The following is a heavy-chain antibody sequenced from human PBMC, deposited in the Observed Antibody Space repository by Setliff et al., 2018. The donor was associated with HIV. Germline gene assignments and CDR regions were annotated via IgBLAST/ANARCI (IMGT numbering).Heavy chain of an antibody. J-gene: IGHJ3*02. CDR3: ATSLITVPPDAFDI. D-gene: IGHD4-4*01. V-gene: IGHV4-39*07. CDR1: GGSTCSSSYY. CDR2: IYHNGNT. Sequence: SETLSLTCTVAGGSTCSSSYYWGWIRQPPGMGLEWIASIYHNGNTYYNPSLKSRVTMSVDTSKNQFSLKLSSVTAADTAVYYCATSLITVPPDAFDIWGQGTMVTVSS.